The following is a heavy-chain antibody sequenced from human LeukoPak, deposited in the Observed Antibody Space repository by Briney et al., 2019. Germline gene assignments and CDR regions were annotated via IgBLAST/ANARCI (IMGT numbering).Heavy chain of an antibody. V-gene: IGHV1-69*13. CDR3: ASGSVRVGSDLGAFDP. J-gene: IGHJ5*02. D-gene: IGHD1-26*01. CDR2: IIPIFGTA. Sequence: ASVTVSCKASGGTFSSYAISWVRQAPGQGLEWMGGIIPIFGTANYAQKFQGRVTITADESTSTAYMELSSLRSEDTAVYYCASGSVRVGSDLGAFDPWGQGTLVTVSS. CDR1: GGTFSSYA.